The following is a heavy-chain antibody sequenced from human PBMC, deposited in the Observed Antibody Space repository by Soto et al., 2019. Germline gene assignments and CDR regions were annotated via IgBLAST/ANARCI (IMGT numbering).Heavy chain of an antibody. D-gene: IGHD3-22*01. CDR3: ATVYYDSSGYPGYNWFDP. Sequence: GASVKVSCKVSGYTLTELSMHWVRQAPGKGLEWMGGFDPEDGETIYAQKFQGRVTMTEDTSTDTAYMELSSLRSEDTAVYYCATVYYDSSGYPGYNWFDPWGQGTLVTVSS. V-gene: IGHV1-24*01. CDR1: GYTLTELS. J-gene: IGHJ5*02. CDR2: FDPEDGET.